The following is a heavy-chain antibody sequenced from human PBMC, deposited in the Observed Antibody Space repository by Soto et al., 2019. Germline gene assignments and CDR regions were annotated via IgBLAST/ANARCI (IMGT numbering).Heavy chain of an antibody. D-gene: IGHD6-19*01. V-gene: IGHV3-30*18. CDR3: AKDPRVYSSGWPYFDY. J-gene: IGHJ4*02. CDR2: ISYDGSNK. Sequence: GGSLRLSCAASGFTFSSYGMHWVRQAPGKGLEWVAVISYDGSNKYYADSVKGRFTISRDNSKNTLYLQMNSLRAEDTAVYYCAKDPRVYSSGWPYFDYWGQGTLVTVSS. CDR1: GFTFSSYG.